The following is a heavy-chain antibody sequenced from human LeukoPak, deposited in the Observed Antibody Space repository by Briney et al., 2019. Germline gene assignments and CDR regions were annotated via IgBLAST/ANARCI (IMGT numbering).Heavy chain of an antibody. D-gene: IGHD3-9*01. V-gene: IGHV1-69*13. J-gene: IGHJ6*04. CDR1: GGTFSSYA. CDR3: ARGYYDILTGPIYYYGMDV. Sequence: GASVTVSCKATGGTFSSYAISWVRQAPGQGLEWMGGIIPIFGTANYAQKFQGRVTITADESTSTAYMELSSLRSEDTAVYYCARGYYDILTGPIYYYGMDVWGKGTTVTVSS. CDR2: IIPIFGTA.